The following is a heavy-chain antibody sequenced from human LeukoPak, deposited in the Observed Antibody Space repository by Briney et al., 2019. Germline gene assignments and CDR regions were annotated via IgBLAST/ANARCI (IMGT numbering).Heavy chain of an antibody. D-gene: IGHD5-24*01. V-gene: IGHV3-23*01. CDR1: GFTFSDYY. CDR2: ISGSGSSGGST. CDR3: AKSGYNRFDY. Sequence: GGSLRLSCAVSGFTFSDYYMSWIRQAPGKGLEWVSAISGSGSSGGSTYYADSVKGRFTISRDNSKNTLYLQMNSLRAEDTAVYYCAKSGYNRFDYWGQGTLVTVSS. J-gene: IGHJ4*02.